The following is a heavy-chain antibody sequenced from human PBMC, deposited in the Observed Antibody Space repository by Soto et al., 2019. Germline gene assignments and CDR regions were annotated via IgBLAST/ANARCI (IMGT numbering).Heavy chain of an antibody. CDR3: ANGRATYGLLTHDY. V-gene: IGHV3-23*01. CDR1: GFSFRNYA. CDR2: LTGSSSNT. Sequence: GSLRLSCAASGFSFRNYAMSWVRQAPGKGLEWISTLTGSSSNTYYADSVKGRFAISRDNSRNTLYLQMHSLTAEDTAVYYCANGRATYGLLTHDYWGQGTPGHRLL. J-gene: IGHJ4*02. D-gene: IGHD3-9*01.